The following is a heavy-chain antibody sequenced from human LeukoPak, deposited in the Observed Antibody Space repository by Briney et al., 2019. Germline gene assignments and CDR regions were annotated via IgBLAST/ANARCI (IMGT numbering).Heavy chain of an antibody. D-gene: IGHD6-19*01. CDR1: GYTFSGYW. V-gene: IGHV3-7*04. CDR2: IKQDGSEK. Sequence: GGSLRLSCAASGYTFSGYWMNWVRQAPGKGLEWVANIKQDGSEKYYVDSVKGRFTISRDNAKNSLYLQLNSLRVEDTGVYYCAGGTGWLIDYWGQGTLVTVSS. J-gene: IGHJ4*02. CDR3: AGGTGWLIDY.